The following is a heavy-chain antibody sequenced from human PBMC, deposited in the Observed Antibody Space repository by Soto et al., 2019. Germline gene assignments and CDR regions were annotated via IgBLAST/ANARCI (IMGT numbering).Heavy chain of an antibody. J-gene: IGHJ6*02. V-gene: IGHV3-15*07. Sequence: PGGSLRLSCAASGFTFSNAWMNWVRQAPGKGLEWVGRIKSKTDGGTTDYAAPVKGRFTISRDDSKNTLYLQMNSLKTEDTAVYYCTTVGGAIFGVAHPDYYYYGMDVWGQGTTVTVSS. CDR3: TTVGGAIFGVAHPDYYYYGMDV. D-gene: IGHD3-3*01. CDR2: IKSKTDGGTT. CDR1: GFTFSNAW.